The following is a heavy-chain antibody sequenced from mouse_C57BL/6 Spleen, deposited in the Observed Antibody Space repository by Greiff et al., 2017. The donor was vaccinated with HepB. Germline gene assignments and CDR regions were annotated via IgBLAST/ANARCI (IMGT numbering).Heavy chain of an antibody. V-gene: IGHV1-54*01. CDR1: GYAFTNYL. Sequence: QLQQSGAELVRPGTSVKVSCKASGYAFTNYLIEWVKQRPGQGLEWIGVINPGRGGTNYNEKFKGKATLPADKSSSTAYMQLSSLTSEDSAVYFCAKSYYSTGGYFDYWGQGTTLTVSS. D-gene: IGHD2-5*01. CDR2: INPGRGGT. J-gene: IGHJ2*01. CDR3: AKSYYSTGGYFDY.